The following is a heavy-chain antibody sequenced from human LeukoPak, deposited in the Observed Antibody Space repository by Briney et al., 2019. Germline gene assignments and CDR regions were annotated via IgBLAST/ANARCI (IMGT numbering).Heavy chain of an antibody. CDR1: GFTFSSYS. J-gene: IGHJ4*02. CDR2: ISSSSSTI. Sequence: AGGSLRLSCAASGFTFSSYSMNWVRQAPGKGLEWVSYISSSSSTIYYADSVKGRFTISRDNAKNSLYLQMNRLRAEDTAVYYCARERQLERLAFGKEGSAFDYWGQGTLVTVSS. V-gene: IGHV3-48*01. CDR3: ARERQLERLAFGKEGSAFDY. D-gene: IGHD1-1*01.